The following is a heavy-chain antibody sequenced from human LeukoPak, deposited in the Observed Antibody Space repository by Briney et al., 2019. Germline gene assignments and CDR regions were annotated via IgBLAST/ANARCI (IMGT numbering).Heavy chain of an antibody. J-gene: IGHJ6*02. CDR3: ARDDIRSYYYYGMDV. D-gene: IGHD5-12*01. V-gene: IGHV3-21*01. Sequence: GGSLRLSCAASGFTFSSYSMNWVRQAPGKGLEWVSSISSSSSYIYYADSVKGRFTISRDNAKNSLYLQMNSLRAEDTAVYYCARDDIRSYYYYGMDVWGQGTTVTVSS. CDR2: ISSSSSYI. CDR1: GFTFSSYS.